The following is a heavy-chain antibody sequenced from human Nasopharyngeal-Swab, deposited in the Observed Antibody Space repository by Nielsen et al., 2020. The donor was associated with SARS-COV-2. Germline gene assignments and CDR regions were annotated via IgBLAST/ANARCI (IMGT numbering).Heavy chain of an antibody. V-gene: IGHV3-48*02. CDR2: ISSSSSTI. CDR1: GFTFSSYS. CDR3: ARDPSYYYGSGIDY. D-gene: IGHD3-10*01. Sequence: GESLKISCAASGFTFSSYSMNWVRQAPGKGLEWVSYISSSSSTIYYADSVKGRFTISRDNAKNSLYLQMNSLRDEDTAVYYCARDPSYYYGSGIDYWGQGTLVTVSS. J-gene: IGHJ4*02.